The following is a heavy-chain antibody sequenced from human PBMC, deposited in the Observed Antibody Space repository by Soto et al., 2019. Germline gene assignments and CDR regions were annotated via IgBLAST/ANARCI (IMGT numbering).Heavy chain of an antibody. D-gene: IGHD3-10*01. CDR3: ARVGHYDYGSGSYSQPLDY. V-gene: IGHV1-69*12. J-gene: IGHJ4*02. Sequence: QVQLVQSGAEVKKPGYSVKVSCKASGGTFSSYAISWVRQAPGQGLEWMGGIIPIFGTANYAQKFQGRVTITADESTSTAYMELSSLRSEATAVYYCARVGHYDYGSGSYSQPLDYWGQGTLVTVSS. CDR2: IIPIFGTA. CDR1: GGTFSSYA.